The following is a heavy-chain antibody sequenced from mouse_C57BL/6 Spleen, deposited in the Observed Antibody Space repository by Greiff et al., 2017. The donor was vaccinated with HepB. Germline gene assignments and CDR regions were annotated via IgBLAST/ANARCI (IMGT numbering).Heavy chain of an antibody. CDR3: ARDYYGSSYDYYAMDY. CDR2: ISYSGST. D-gene: IGHD1-1*01. CDR1: GYSITSGYD. J-gene: IGHJ4*01. Sequence: VQLKESGPGMVKPSQSLSLTCTVTGYSITSGYDWHWIRHFPGNKLEWMGYISYSGSTNYNPSLKSRISITHDTSKNHFFLKLNSVTTEDTATYYCARDYYGSSYDYYAMDYWGQGTSVTVSS. V-gene: IGHV3-1*01.